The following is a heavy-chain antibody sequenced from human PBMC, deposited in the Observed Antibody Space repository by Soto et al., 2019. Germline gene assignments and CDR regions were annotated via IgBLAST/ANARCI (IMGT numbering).Heavy chain of an antibody. J-gene: IGHJ5*02. CDR1: GDSMDNNRW. CDR2: VTRSGST. CDR3: VGSIGAFWFDP. D-gene: IGHD5-12*01. V-gene: IGHV4-4*02. Sequence: SETLSLTCAVFGDSMDNNRWWSWVRQSPEKGLEWIGEVTRSGSTYYNPSLKSRVTISVDRSKNQFSLKLSSVTAADTAVYYCVGSIGAFWFDPWGQGTLVTVSS.